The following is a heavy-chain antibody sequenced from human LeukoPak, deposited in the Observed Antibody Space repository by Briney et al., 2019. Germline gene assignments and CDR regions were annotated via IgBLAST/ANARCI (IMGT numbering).Heavy chain of an antibody. Sequence: SQTLSLTCAISGDSVSSNSAAWNWIRQSPSRGLEWLGRTYYRSKWYNGYAVFVKSRISVNPDTSKNQFSLQLNSVTPEDTAVYYCARLPSGYTSSLGVFDYWGQGTLVTVSS. V-gene: IGHV6-1*01. CDR1: GDSVSSNSAA. D-gene: IGHD6-13*01. CDR2: TYYRSKWYN. J-gene: IGHJ4*02. CDR3: ARLPSGYTSSLGVFDY.